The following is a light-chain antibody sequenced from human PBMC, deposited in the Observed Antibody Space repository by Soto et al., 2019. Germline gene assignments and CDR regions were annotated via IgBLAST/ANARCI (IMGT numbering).Light chain of an antibody. CDR1: QSISSY. CDR2: AAS. CDR3: QQSYSTPRT. Sequence: DIQMTPSPSSLYASVGDRVTITCRASQSISSYLNWYQQKPGKAPKLLIYAASSLQSGVPSRFSGSVSGTDFNLTISSLQPEDFATYYCQQSYSTPRTFGQGTKVEIK. V-gene: IGKV1-39*01. J-gene: IGKJ1*01.